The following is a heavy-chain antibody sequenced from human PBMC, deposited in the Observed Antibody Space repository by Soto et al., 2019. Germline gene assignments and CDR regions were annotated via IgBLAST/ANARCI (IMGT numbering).Heavy chain of an antibody. Sequence: VQLQESGPGLVKPSGTLSLTCAVSGASISSGNWWSWVRQSPGKGLEWIGEIYHSGSTNHNPSLKGRVIISLDKSRNQFSLKLSSVPAAATAVYFCASHRGNTFGPYDDWGQGTQVTVSS. CDR3: ASHRGNTFGPYDD. CDR1: GASISSGNW. CDR2: IYHSGST. D-gene: IGHD3-16*01. J-gene: IGHJ4*01. V-gene: IGHV4-4*02.